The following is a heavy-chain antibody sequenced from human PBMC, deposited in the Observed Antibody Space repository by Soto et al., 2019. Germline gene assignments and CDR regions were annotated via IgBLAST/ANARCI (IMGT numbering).Heavy chain of an antibody. D-gene: IGHD2-15*01. Sequence: PGGSLRLSCAASGFTFSSYGIHWVRQAPGKGLVWVSRINSDGISTSYADSVKGRFTISRDNAKNTLYLQMNSLRAEDTAVYYCAPDVLAFDIWGRGTMVAVSS. CDR3: APDVLAFDI. V-gene: IGHV3-74*01. J-gene: IGHJ3*02. CDR2: INSDGIST. CDR1: GFTFSSYG.